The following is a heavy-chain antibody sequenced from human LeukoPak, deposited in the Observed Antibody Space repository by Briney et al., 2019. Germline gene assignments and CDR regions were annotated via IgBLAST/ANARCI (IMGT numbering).Heavy chain of an antibody. V-gene: IGHV3-21*01. CDR1: GFTFSSYW. CDR3: ARGKNSDY. CDR2: ISGSGGST. Sequence: GGSLRLSCAASGFTFSSYWMSWVRQAPGEGLEWVSAISGSGGSTYYADSVKGRFTISRDNAKNSLYLQMNSLRAEDTAVYYCARGKNSDYWGQGTLVTVSS. J-gene: IGHJ4*02.